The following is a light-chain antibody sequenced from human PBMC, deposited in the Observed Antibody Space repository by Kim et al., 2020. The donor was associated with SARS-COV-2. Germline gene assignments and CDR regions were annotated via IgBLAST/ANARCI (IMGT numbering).Light chain of an antibody. Sequence: SPGERAHLSCRASQSVSSSYLAWYQQKPGQAPRLLIYGASSRATGIPDRFSGSGSGTDFTLTISRLEPEDFAVYYCQQYGSSPGTFGQGTKVDIK. CDR2: GAS. CDR3: QQYGSSPGT. V-gene: IGKV3-20*01. CDR1: QSVSSSY. J-gene: IGKJ1*01.